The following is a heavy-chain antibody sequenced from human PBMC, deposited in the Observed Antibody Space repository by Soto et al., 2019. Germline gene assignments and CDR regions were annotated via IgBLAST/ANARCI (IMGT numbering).Heavy chain of an antibody. V-gene: IGHV4-31*03. J-gene: IGHJ4*02. D-gene: IGHD4-17*01. Sequence: QVQLQESGPGLVKPSQTLSLTCTVSGGSISSGGYYWSWIRQHPGKGLEWIGYIYYSGSTYYNPSLKRRVTISVDTSKNQFSLKLSSVTAADTAVYYCARVSPRGYGDYEYYFDYWGQGTLVTVSS. CDR3: ARVSPRGYGDYEYYFDY. CDR2: IYYSGST. CDR1: GGSISSGGYY.